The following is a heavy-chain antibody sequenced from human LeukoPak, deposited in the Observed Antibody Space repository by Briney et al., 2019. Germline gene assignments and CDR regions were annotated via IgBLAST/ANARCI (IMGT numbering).Heavy chain of an antibody. CDR2: ISSSSTI. Sequence: GGSLRLSCAASGFTFSIYSMNWVRQAPGKGLEWVSYISSSSTIYYADSVKGRFTISRDNAKNSLYLQMNSLRAEDTAVYYCARDGGSYYYDSSGYYYFDYWGQGTLVTVSS. D-gene: IGHD3-22*01. CDR1: GFTFSIYS. CDR3: ARDGGSYYYDSSGYYYFDY. V-gene: IGHV3-48*01. J-gene: IGHJ4*02.